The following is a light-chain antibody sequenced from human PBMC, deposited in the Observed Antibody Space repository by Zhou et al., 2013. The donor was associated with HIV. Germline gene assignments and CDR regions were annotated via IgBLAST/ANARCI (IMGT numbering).Light chain of an antibody. CDR1: QSIDTW. J-gene: IGKJ1*01. Sequence: DIQMTQSPSTLSASIGDTVSISCRASQSIDTWLAWYQQKPGKAPSLLIYKASTLESGVPSRFSGSGSETEFTLTISSLQPDDFATYYCQQYSAYSWTFGQGTSVELK. V-gene: IGKV1-5*03. CDR3: QQYSAYSWT. CDR2: KAS.